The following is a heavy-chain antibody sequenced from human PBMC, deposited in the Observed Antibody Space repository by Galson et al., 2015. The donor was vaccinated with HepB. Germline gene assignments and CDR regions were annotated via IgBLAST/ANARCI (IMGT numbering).Heavy chain of an antibody. D-gene: IGHD3-10*01. CDR3: AKDMYYFASGSCDY. CDR2: ISWDGRST. V-gene: IGHV3-43D*03. J-gene: IGHJ4*02. CDR1: GFTFDDYA. Sequence: RLSCAASGFTFDDYAMHWVRHAPGKGLEWVSFISWDGRSTYYRDSVKGRFTISRDSSKNSLYLHMNSLRADDTALYYCAKDMYYFASGSCDYWGQGTLVTVSS.